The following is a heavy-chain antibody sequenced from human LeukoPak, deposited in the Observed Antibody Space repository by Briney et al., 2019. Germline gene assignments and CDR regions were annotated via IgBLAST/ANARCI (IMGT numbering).Heavy chain of an antibody. CDR2: INSDGSST. D-gene: IGHD3-10*01. J-gene: IGHJ4*02. CDR1: GFTFSSYW. Sequence: PGGSLRLSCAASGFTFSSYWMHWVRQAPGKGLVWVSRINSDGSSTSYADSVQGRLTISRDNAKNTLYLQMNSLRPEDTAVYFCARERFGTICLDFWGQGSLVTVSP. CDR3: ARERFGTICLDF. V-gene: IGHV3-74*01.